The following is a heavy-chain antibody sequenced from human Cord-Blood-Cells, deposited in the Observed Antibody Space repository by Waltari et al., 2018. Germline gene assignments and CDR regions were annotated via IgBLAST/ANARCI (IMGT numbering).Heavy chain of an antibody. J-gene: IGHJ3*02. D-gene: IGHD2-8*01. CDR3: ASGYCTNGVCYDAFDI. Sequence: QVQLVQSGAEAKKPGSSVKVSCRASGGTFSSYAISRVRQAPGQGLEWMGGIIQIFGTANYAQKFQGRVTITADESTSTAYMELSSLRSEDTAVYYCASGYCTNGVCYDAFDIWGQGTMVTVSS. CDR1: GGTFSSYA. V-gene: IGHV1-69*01. CDR2: IIQIFGTA.